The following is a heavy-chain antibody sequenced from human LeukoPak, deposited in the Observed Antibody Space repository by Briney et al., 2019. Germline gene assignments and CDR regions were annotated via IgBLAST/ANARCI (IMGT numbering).Heavy chain of an antibody. CDR1: GGSISSGDYY. V-gene: IGHV4-30-4*08. J-gene: IGHJ5*02. CDR2: IYYSGST. CDR3: ARARQHDILTGYSYNWFDP. Sequence: SETLSLTCTVSGGSISSGDYYWSWIRQPPGKGLEWIGYIYYSGSTYYNPSLKSRVTISVDTSKNQFSLKLSSVTAADTAVYYCARARQHDILTGYSYNWFDPWGQGTLVTVSS. D-gene: IGHD3-9*01.